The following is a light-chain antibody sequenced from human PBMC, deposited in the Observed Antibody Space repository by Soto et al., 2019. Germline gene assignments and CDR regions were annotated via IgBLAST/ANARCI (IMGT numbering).Light chain of an antibody. CDR3: QSYDSSLSGYV. V-gene: IGLV1-40*01. J-gene: IGLJ1*01. Sequence: QSVLTQPASVSGVPGQRVTISSNGSSSNIGAGYDVHWYQQLPGTAPKLLIYGNSNRPSGVPDRFSGSKSGTSASLAITGLQAEDEADYYCQSYDSSLSGYVFGTGTKVTVL. CDR1: SSNIGAGYD. CDR2: GNS.